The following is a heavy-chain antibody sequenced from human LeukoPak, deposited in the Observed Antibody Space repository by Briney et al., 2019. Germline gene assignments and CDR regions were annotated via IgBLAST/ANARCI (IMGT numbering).Heavy chain of an antibody. D-gene: IGHD2-15*01. Sequence: ASVKVSCKASGYTFTDYYMHGVRQAPGQGLEWMGWINPNCGDTNHAQNLQGRVTLTRDTSISSAYMELSSLRSDDSAVYYCAGEYCSGGSCRQGFDYWGQGTLVTVSS. CDR1: GYTFTDYY. CDR2: INPNCGDT. V-gene: IGHV1-2*02. J-gene: IGHJ4*02. CDR3: AGEYCSGGSCRQGFDY.